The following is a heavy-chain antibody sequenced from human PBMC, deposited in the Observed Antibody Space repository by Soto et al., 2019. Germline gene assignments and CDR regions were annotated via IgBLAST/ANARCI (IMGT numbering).Heavy chain of an antibody. CDR2: IRSKANRYAT. V-gene: IGHV3-73*01. J-gene: IGHJ4*02. Sequence: EVQLVESGGGLVQPGGSLKLSCAASGFTFSGSAMHWVRQASGKGLEWVGRIRSKANRYATAYAASVKGRFTISRDDSTNTAHRPTNRPTSEDTAVYHCTMTTLTTWGYWGQGNLVSGSS. D-gene: IGHD4-17*01. CDR1: GFTFSGSA. CDR3: TMTTLTTWGY.